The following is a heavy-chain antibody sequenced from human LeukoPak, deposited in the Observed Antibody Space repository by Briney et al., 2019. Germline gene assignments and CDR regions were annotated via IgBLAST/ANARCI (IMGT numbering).Heavy chain of an antibody. Sequence: GGSLRLSCAASGFTFTEVWMRWVRQAPGKGPEGVGGIISRSGGGPTDYAAPVKGRFTLSRDDSKHTLSVQRHSRTAEDTAVYYCATHSNVWLLGSWGQGTLVTVSS. J-gene: IGHJ4*02. CDR2: IISRSGGGPT. CDR1: GFTFTEVW. CDR3: ATHSNVWLLGS. V-gene: IGHV3-15*01. D-gene: IGHD6-19*01.